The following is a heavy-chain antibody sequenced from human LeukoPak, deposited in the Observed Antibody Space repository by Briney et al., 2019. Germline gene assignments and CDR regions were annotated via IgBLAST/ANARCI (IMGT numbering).Heavy chain of an antibody. J-gene: IGHJ4*02. CDR2: INHSGST. D-gene: IGHD6-13*01. CDR3: AGTYSSSWSEDDY. V-gene: IGHV4-34*01. CDR1: GGSFRGYY. Sequence: SETLSLTCAVYGGSFRGYYWSWIRQPPGKGLEWIGEINHSGSTNYNPSLKSRVTISVDTSKNQFSLKLSSVTDADTAVYYCAGTYSSSWSEDDYWGQGTLVTVSS.